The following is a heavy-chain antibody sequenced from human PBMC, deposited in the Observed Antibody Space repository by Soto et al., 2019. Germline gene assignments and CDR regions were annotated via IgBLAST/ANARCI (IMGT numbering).Heavy chain of an antibody. CDR2: IYYSGST. J-gene: IGHJ6*03. CDR1: GGSISSYY. Sequence: SETLSLTCTGSGGSISSYYWGWIRQPPGKGLEWIGYIYYSGSTNYNPSLKSRVTISVDTSKNQFSLKLSSVTAADTAVYYCARQRDDSSSWYLDYYYYYYMDVWGKGTTVTVSS. CDR3: ARQRDDSSSWYLDYYYYYYMDV. D-gene: IGHD6-13*01. V-gene: IGHV4-59*08.